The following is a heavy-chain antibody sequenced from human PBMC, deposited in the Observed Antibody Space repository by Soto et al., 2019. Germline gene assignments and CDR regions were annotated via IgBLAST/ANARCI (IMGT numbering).Heavy chain of an antibody. CDR3: ARDNSRTFPAAPGYKKSDSSGWWFDP. J-gene: IGHJ5*02. CDR1: GYTFTGFY. CDR2: INPNSGGT. Sequence: ASVKVSCKASGYTFTGFYMHWVRQAPGQGLEWMGWINPNSGGTNYAQTFQGWVTMTRDTSISTVYMDLSRLRSDDTAIYYCARDNSRTFPAAPGYKKSDSSGWWFDPWGQGTLVTVSS. D-gene: IGHD6-13*01. V-gene: IGHV1-2*04.